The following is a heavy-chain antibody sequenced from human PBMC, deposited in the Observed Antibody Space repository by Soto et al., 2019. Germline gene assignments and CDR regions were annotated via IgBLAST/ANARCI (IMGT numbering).Heavy chain of an antibody. CDR2: IIPIFGTA. J-gene: IGHJ6*02. V-gene: IGHV1-69*13. CDR3: ARSYGDYVPAQDQPYYYYGMDV. D-gene: IGHD4-17*01. CDR1: GGTFSSYA. Sequence: SVKVSCKASGGTFSSYAISWVRQAPGQGLEWMGGIIPIFGTANYAQKFQGRVTITADESTSTAYMELSSLRSEDTAVYYCARSYGDYVPAQDQPYYYYGMDVWGQGTTVTVSS.